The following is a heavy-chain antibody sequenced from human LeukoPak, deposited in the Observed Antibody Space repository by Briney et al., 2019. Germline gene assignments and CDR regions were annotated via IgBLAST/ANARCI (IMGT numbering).Heavy chain of an antibody. CDR1: GGSFSSYS. J-gene: IGHJ2*01. CDR3: ARGYYPPRWYFDL. CDR2: IIEKGNA. Sequence: TSETLSLTCALYGGSFSSYSWGWTWIRQTPEKGLEWIGEIIEKGNANYNPSLKSRVTIDLDTSKNQFSLKLTSMTAADTAMYYCARGYYPPRWYFDLWGRGTLVTVSS. D-gene: IGHD3-10*01. V-gene: IGHV4-34*01.